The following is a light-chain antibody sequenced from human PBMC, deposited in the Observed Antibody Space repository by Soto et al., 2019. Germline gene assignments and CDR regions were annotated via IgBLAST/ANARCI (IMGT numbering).Light chain of an antibody. Sequence: QSVLTQPPSASGTPGQRVTISCSGSSSNFASNSVYWYQQVPGTAPKLLIYKSNQRPSGVADRFSGSKSGTSASLAISGLRSEDEADYYCVTWDDNLSCVPFGGGTKLTVL. V-gene: IGLV1-47*01. CDR2: KSN. CDR1: SSNFASNS. J-gene: IGLJ2*01. CDR3: VTWDDNLSCVP.